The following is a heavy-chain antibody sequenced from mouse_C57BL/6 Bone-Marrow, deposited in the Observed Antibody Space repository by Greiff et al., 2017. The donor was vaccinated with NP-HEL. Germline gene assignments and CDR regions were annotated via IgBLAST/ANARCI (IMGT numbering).Heavy chain of an antibody. CDR3: ARRYYGPAWCAY. Sequence: EVQLVEFGGDLVKPGGSLKLSCAASGFTFSSYGMSWVRQTPDKRLEWVATISSGGSYTYYPDSVKGRFTISRDNAKNTLYLRMSSLKSEDTAMYYCARRYYGPAWCAYWGQGTLVTVSA. D-gene: IGHD2-1*01. CDR1: GFTFSSYG. V-gene: IGHV5-6*01. CDR2: ISSGGSYT. J-gene: IGHJ3*01.